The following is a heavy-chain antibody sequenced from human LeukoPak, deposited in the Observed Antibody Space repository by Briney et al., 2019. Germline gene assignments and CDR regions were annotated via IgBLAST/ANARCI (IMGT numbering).Heavy chain of an antibody. D-gene: IGHD2-15*01. Sequence: GASVKVSCKASGYTFTSYGISWVRQAPGQGLEWMGWISAYKGNTNYAQKLQGRVTMTTDTSTSTAYMELRSLRSDDTAVYYCARVEDCSGGSCYSEGENWFDPWGQGTLVTVSS. CDR3: ARVEDCSGGSCYSEGENWFDP. CDR1: GYTFTSYG. V-gene: IGHV1-18*01. CDR2: ISAYKGNT. J-gene: IGHJ5*02.